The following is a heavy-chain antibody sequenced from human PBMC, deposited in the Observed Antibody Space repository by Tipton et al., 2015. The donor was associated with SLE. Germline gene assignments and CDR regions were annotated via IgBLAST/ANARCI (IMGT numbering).Heavy chain of an antibody. V-gene: IGHV4-38-2*02. CDR1: GYSISSGYY. J-gene: IGHJ6*02. D-gene: IGHD3-10*01. CDR3: ARDPPSSYYYGMDV. Sequence: TLSLTCAVSGYSISSGYYWGWIRPPPGKGLEWIGSIYGSGSSYYNPSLRSRVTISVDTSKNQFSLKLSSVTAADTAVYFCARDPPSSYYYGMDVWGRGATVTVSS. CDR2: IYGSGSS.